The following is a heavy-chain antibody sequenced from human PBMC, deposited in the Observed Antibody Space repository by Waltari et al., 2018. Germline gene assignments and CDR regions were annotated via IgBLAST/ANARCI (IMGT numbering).Heavy chain of an antibody. CDR3: AREAVRGGGCFDS. V-gene: IGHV1-3*01. D-gene: IGHD3-10*01. J-gene: IGHJ4*02. CDR1: GYTFTTNP. Sequence: QVQLVQSGAEVKKPGASVKVSCKASGYTFTTNPIHWVRQAPGQRLEWMGWINVGNNNTRYCQKFQGRVTITTDTSASTAYMELSNLRSEDTAVYYCAREAVRGGGCFDSWGQGTLVTVSS. CDR2: INVGNNNT.